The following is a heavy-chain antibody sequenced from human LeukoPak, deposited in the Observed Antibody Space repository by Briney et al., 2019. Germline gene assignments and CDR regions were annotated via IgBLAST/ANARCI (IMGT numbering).Heavy chain of an antibody. J-gene: IGHJ4*02. Sequence: PWWSLRLSWAASGFTFISDVMSWVRQAPGKGLEWVSAISGSGATTYYADSVKGRFTISRDNSKNTLYLHMNSLRAEDTAVYYCAKRVSGTTFYWGQGTLVTVSS. D-gene: IGHD1-1*01. CDR2: ISGSGATT. CDR3: AKRVSGTTFY. V-gene: IGHV3-23*01. CDR1: GFTFISDV.